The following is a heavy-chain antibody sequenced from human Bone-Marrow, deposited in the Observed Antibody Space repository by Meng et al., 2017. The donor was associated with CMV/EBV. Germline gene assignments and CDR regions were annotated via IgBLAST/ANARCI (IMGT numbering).Heavy chain of an antibody. D-gene: IGHD2-21*01. CDR1: GFTFSSYE. J-gene: IGHJ3*02. V-gene: IGHV3-48*03. CDR3: AHIVVVNGGDAFDI. Sequence: GESLKISCAASGFTFSSYEMNWVRQAPGKGLEWVSYISSSGSTIYYADSVKGRFTISRDNAKNSLYLQMNSLRAEDTAVYYCAHIVVVNGGDAFDICGQGTMVTVSS. CDR2: ISSSGSTI.